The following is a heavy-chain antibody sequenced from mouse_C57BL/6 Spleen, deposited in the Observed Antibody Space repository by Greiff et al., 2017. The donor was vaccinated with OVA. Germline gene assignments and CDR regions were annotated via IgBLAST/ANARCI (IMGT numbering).Heavy chain of an antibody. V-gene: IGHV5-9*01. J-gene: IGHJ3*01. CDR2: ISGGGGNT. CDR3: ARQDDYDTGFAY. CDR1: GFTFSSYT. Sequence: EVNVVESGGGLVKPGGSLKLSCAASGFTFSSYTMSWVRQTPEKRLEWVATISGGGGNTYYPDSVKGRFTISRDNAKNTLYLQMSSLRSEDTALYYCARQDDYDTGFAYWGQGTLVTVSA. D-gene: IGHD2-4*01.